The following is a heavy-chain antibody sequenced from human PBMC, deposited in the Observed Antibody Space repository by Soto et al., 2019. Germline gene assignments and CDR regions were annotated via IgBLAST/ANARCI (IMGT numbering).Heavy chain of an antibody. CDR2: ISYDGSNK. J-gene: IGHJ5*02. V-gene: IGHV3-30-3*01. Sequence: PGGSLRLSCAASGFTFSSYAMHWVRQAPGKGLEWVAVISYDGSNKYYADSVKGRFTISRDNSKNTLYLQMNSLRAEDTAVYYCARDGRYLLDFWGYYDSSGYPYWFDPWGQGTLVTVSS. D-gene: IGHD3-22*01. CDR3: ARDGRYLLDFWGYYDSSGYPYWFDP. CDR1: GFTFSSYA.